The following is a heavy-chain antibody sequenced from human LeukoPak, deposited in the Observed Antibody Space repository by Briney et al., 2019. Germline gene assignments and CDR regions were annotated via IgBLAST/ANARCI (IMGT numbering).Heavy chain of an antibody. CDR3: ARYSYDSSGYKGFDY. D-gene: IGHD3-22*01. CDR2: IYHSGST. V-gene: IGHV4-30-2*01. CDR1: GGSISSGGYS. Sequence: SETLSLTCAVSGGSISSGGYSWSWIRQPPGKGLEWIGYIYHSGSTYYNPSLKSRVTISVDRSKNQFSLKLSSVTAADTAVYYCARYSYDSSGYKGFDYWGQGTLVTVSS. J-gene: IGHJ4*02.